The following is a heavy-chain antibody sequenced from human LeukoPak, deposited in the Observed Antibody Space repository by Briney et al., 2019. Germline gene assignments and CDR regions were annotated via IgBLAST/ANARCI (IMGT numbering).Heavy chain of an antibody. CDR2: IYSGGST. Sequence: GGSLRLSCAASGFTVSSNYMIWVRQAPGKGLEWVSFIYSGGSTYYADSVKGRFTISSDNSKNTLYLQMNRLRAEDTAVYYCARDPGNWGAGFYYYYYMDVWGKGTTVTVSS. V-gene: IGHV3-66*01. CDR1: GFTVSSNY. CDR3: ARDPGNWGAGFYYYYYMDV. D-gene: IGHD7-27*01. J-gene: IGHJ6*03.